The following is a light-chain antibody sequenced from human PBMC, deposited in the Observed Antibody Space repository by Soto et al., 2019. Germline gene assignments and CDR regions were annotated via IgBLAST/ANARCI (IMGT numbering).Light chain of an antibody. J-gene: IGKJ1*01. CDR1: QSVSSSY. CDR3: QQYGSSPE. V-gene: IGKV3-20*01. CDR2: GAS. Sequence: IVLTPSPGTLSLSPGERATLYCRASQSVSSSYVAWYQQKPGQAPRLLIYGASSRDTGIPDRFSGSGSGTDFTLTISRLEPEDFALYYCQQYGSSPEFGQGTKVDI.